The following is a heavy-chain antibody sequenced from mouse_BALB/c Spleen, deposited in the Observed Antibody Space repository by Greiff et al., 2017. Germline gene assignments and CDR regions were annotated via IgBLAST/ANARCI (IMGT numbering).Heavy chain of an antibody. CDR1: GYTFSSYW. D-gene: IGHD2-14*01. Sequence: QVQLQQSGAELMKPGASVKISCKATGYTFSSYWIEWVKQRPGHGLEWIGEILPGSGSTNYNEKFKGKATFTADTSSNTAYMQLSSLTSEDSAVYYCAGASLYYRYDVAYWGQGTLVTVSA. CDR3: AGASLYYRYDVAY. V-gene: IGHV1-9*01. J-gene: IGHJ3*01. CDR2: ILPGSGST.